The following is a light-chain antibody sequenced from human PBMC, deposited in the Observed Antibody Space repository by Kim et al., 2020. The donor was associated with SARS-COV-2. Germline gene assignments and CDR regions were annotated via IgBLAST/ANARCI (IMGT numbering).Light chain of an antibody. CDR1: QYISSY. CDR2: DAS. Sequence: DIQMTQSPSSLSASVGDRVTITCQASQYISSYLNWYQQKAGKAPKLLIYDASNLETGVPSRFSGSGSGTHFTFTISSLQPEDIATYYCQQYDNPPPTFGGGTKVDIK. CDR3: QQYDNPPPT. V-gene: IGKV1-33*01. J-gene: IGKJ4*01.